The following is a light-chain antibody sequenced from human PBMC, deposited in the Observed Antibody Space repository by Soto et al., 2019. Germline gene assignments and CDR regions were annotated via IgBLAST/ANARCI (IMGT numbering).Light chain of an antibody. J-gene: IGKJ5*01. CDR3: QQDYHLPIT. CDR1: QSISSSY. CDR2: GAS. V-gene: IGKV3D-7*01. Sequence: EVVLTQSPATLSLSPGEGATLSCRAGQSISSSYLSWYQQKPGQAPRLLIYGASSRATGIPARFSGSGRGSGTDFSLTISSLQPEDFAVYYCQQDYHLPITFGQGTRLEIK.